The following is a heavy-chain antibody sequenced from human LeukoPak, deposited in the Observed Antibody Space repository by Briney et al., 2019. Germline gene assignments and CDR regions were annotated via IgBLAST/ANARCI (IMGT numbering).Heavy chain of an antibody. CDR3: AREPKVSYIYFDY. J-gene: IGHJ4*02. CDR1: GGSISSSSYS. V-gene: IGHV4-39*07. D-gene: IGHD2-8*01. Sequence: SETLSLTCTVSGGSISSSSYSWGWIRQPPGTGLEWIGSVYYSGSTYYNPSLKSRVTISVDTSKNQFSLKLSSVTAADTAVYYCAREPKVSYIYFDYWGQGTLVTVSS. CDR2: VYYSGST.